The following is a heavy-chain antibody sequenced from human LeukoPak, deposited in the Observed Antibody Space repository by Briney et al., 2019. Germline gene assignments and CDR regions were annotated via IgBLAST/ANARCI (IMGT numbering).Heavy chain of an antibody. D-gene: IGHD2-15*01. CDR1: GGSVSSGSYY. CDR2: IYYTGST. J-gene: IGHJ5*02. V-gene: IGHV4-61*01. CDR3: ARAQGGYCSGGSCYSGNWFDP. Sequence: SESLSLTCTVSGGSVSSGSYYWSWIRQPPGKGLEWIGYIYYTGSTYYNPSLKSRVTISVDRSKNQFSLKLSSVTAADTAVYYCARAQGGYCSGGSCYSGNWFDPWGQGTLVTV.